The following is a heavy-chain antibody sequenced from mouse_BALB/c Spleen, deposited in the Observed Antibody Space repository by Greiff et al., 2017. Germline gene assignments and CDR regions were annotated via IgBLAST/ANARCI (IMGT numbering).Heavy chain of an antibody. CDR1: GYSITSDYA. D-gene: IGHD2-3*01. Sequence: VQLQQSGPGLVKPSQSLSLTCTVTGYSITSDYAWNWIRQFPGNKLEWMGYISYSGSTSYNPSLKSRISITRDTSKNQFFLQLNSVTTEDTATYYCARLDDGYYGFAYWGQGTLVTVSA. CDR2: ISYSGST. CDR3: ARLDDGYYGFAY. V-gene: IGHV3-2*02. J-gene: IGHJ3*01.